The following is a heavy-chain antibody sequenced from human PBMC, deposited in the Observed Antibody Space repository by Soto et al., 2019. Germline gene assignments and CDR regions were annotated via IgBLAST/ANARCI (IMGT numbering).Heavy chain of an antibody. CDR2: IIPIFGTA. J-gene: IGHJ6*02. D-gene: IGHD2-2*01. V-gene: IGHV1-69*12. Sequence: QVQLVQSGAEVKKPGSSVKVSCKASGGTFSSYAISWVRQAPGQGLEWMGGIIPIFGTANYAQKFQGRVTITADESTSTAYMELSSLRSEDTAVYYCARDPGEDDYAVLGYYYGMDVWGQGTTVTVSS. CDR1: GGTFSSYA. CDR3: ARDPGEDDYAVLGYYYGMDV.